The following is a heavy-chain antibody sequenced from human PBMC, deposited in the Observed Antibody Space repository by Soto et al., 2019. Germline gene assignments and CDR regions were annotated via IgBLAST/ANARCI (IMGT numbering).Heavy chain of an antibody. J-gene: IGHJ6*01. CDR1: GGSISSSKNY. V-gene: IGHV4-39*01. Sequence: QLQVQESGPGLVKPLETLSLTCTVSGGSISSSKNYWGWIRQPPGKGLEWIGTISYSGSTYYNPSLTGRVIISADPPKNQFPLKLSSLTAADTAVYYCSRRYSFGWGKYGVDVW. CDR3: SRRYSFGWGKYGVDV. D-gene: IGHD3-10*01. CDR2: ISYSGST.